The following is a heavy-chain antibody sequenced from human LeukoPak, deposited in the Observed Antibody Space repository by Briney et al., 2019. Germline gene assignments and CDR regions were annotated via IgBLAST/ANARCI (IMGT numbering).Heavy chain of an antibody. D-gene: IGHD3-22*01. Sequence: PSETLSLTCTVSGGSTSSDSWNWIRQPAGKGLEWIGRIYASGSTNYNPSLKSRVTMSIDTSRNQFSLQLTSVTAADTAVYYCARGTYFSDTYYFDYWGQGTLVTVSS. CDR2: IYASGST. J-gene: IGHJ4*02. CDR1: GGSTSSDS. CDR3: ARGTYFSDTYYFDY. V-gene: IGHV4-4*07.